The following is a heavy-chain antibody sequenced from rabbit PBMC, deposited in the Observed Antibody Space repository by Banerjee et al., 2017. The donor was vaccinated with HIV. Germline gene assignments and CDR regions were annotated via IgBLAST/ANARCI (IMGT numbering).Heavy chain of an antibody. CDR3: ARAGGYRDFGL. D-gene: IGHD2-1*01. CDR1: GFSFSNKYV. J-gene: IGHJ3*01. Sequence: QSLEESGGDLVKPGAFLTLTCTASGFSFSNKYVMCWVRQAPGKGLEWIACINTSSGNTVYASWAKGRFTISKTSSTTVTLQMTSLTAADTATYFCARAGGYRDFGLWGQGTLVTVS. V-gene: IGHV1S40*01. CDR2: INTSSGNT.